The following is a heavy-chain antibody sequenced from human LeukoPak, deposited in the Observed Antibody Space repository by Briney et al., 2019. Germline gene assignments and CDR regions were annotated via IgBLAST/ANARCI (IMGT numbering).Heavy chain of an antibody. J-gene: IGHJ4*02. CDR3: AITSIAAAARQGF. Sequence: PGGSLRLSCAASGFTFSTYAMSWVRQAPGKGLEWVSAISGTGGSTYYTDSVKGRFTISRDNSKNTLYLQMNSLRAEDTALYYGAITSIAAAARQGFWGQGTLVTVSS. CDR1: GFTFSTYA. V-gene: IGHV3-23*01. CDR2: ISGTGGST. D-gene: IGHD6-25*01.